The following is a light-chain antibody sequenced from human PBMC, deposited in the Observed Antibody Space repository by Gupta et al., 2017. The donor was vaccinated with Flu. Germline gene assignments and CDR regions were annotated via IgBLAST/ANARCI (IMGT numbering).Light chain of an antibody. V-gene: IGKV3-20*01. Sequence: DIVLTQSPATLSLSQGERATLSCRASQSVSTSLAWYQQKPGQPPRLLIYGASSRATGIPDRCSGSGSGTDFTLTITRLEPEDFALYHCQQYGTSPRTFGQGTKVTIK. CDR2: GAS. J-gene: IGKJ1*01. CDR1: QSVSTS. CDR3: QQYGTSPRT.